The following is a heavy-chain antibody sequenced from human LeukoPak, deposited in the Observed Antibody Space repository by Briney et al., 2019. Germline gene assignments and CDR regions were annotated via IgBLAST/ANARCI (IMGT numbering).Heavy chain of an antibody. Sequence: GRSLRLSCAASGFTFSSYGMHWVRQAPGKGLERVAVIWYDGSNKYYADSVKGRFTISRDNSKNTLYLQMNSLRAEDTAVYYCARSGLDAFDIWGQGTMVTVSS. D-gene: IGHD3-10*01. CDR2: IWYDGSNK. J-gene: IGHJ3*02. V-gene: IGHV3-33*01. CDR1: GFTFSSYG. CDR3: ARSGLDAFDI.